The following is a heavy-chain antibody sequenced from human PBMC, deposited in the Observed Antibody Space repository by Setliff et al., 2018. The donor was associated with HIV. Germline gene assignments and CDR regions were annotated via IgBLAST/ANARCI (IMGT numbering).Heavy chain of an antibody. D-gene: IGHD7-27*01. Sequence: SVKVSCKASGYAFIGYYLHWVRQAPGQGLAWVGIINPDAGDTIYAQKFRGRVTLTRDTSTSTVYMELGYLKSEDTATYYCGRAWGTNYSMDVWGRGTTVTVSS. CDR1: GYAFIGYY. CDR3: GRAWGTNYSMDV. J-gene: IGHJ6*03. CDR2: INPDAGDT. V-gene: IGHV1-46*03.